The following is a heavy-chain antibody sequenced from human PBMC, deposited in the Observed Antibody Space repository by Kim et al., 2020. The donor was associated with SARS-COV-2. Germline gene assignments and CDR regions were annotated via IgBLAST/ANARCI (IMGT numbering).Heavy chain of an antibody. CDR1: GGSISSSNW. J-gene: IGHJ4*02. CDR3: ARLGYFDWLLLPFDY. Sequence: SETLSLTCAVSGGSISSSNWWSWVRQPPGKGLEWIGEIYHSGSTNYNPSLKSRVTISVDKSKNQFSLKLSSVTAADTAVYYCARLGYFDWLLLPFDYWGQGTLVTVSS. D-gene: IGHD3-9*01. V-gene: IGHV4-4*02. CDR2: IYHSGST.